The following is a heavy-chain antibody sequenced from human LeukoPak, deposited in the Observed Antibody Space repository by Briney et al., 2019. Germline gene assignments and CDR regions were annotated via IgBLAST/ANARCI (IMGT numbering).Heavy chain of an antibody. CDR1: GFTVSSNY. V-gene: IGHV3-66*02. J-gene: IGHJ4*02. CDR2: IYSGGST. CDR3: ARLEWLLYFYFDY. Sequence: GGSLRLSCAASGFTVSSNYMSWVSQAPGKGLEWVSVIYSGGSTYYADSVKGRFTISRDNSKNTLYLQMNSLRAEDAAVYYCARLEWLLYFYFDYWGQGTLVTVSS. D-gene: IGHD3-3*01.